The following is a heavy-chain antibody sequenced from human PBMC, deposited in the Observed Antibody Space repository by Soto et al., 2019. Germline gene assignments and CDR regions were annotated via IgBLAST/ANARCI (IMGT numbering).Heavy chain of an antibody. D-gene: IGHD3-22*01. CDR1: GFTFSSDV. Sequence: GGSLRLSCAASGFTFSSDVMGWVRQAPGKGLEWVSVIYSGGSTYYADSVKGRFTISRDNSKNTLYLQMNSLRAEDTAVYYCARNYYDSGGGFDYWGQGTLVTVSS. J-gene: IGHJ4*02. V-gene: IGHV3-53*01. CDR2: IYSGGST. CDR3: ARNYYDSGGGFDY.